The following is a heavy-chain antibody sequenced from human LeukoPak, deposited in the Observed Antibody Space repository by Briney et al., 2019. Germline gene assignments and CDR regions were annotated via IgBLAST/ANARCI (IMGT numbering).Heavy chain of an antibody. CDR2: FSGSGGST. V-gene: IGHV3-23*01. CDR1: GFTFSRFA. CDR3: AKAGMTRFDY. J-gene: IGHJ4*02. D-gene: IGHD1-20*01. Sequence: GGSLRLSCAASGFTFSRFAMSWVRQAPGKGLEWVSGFSGSGGSTYYADSVKGRFTISRDNSKNTLYLQMNSLRVEDTAVYYCAKAGMTRFDYWGQGTLVTVSS.